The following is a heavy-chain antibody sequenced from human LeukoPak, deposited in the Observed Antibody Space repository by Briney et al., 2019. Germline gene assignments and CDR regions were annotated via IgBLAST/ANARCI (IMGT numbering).Heavy chain of an antibody. J-gene: IGHJ4*02. CDR2: INSNSGGT. D-gene: IGHD4-23*01. CDR1: GYTFTGYC. CDR3: AREDYGGNPGGNYFDY. Sequence: VKVSCKASGYTFTGYCMHWVRQAPGQGLEWMGWINSNSGGTNYAQKFQGRVTMTRDTSISTAYMELSRLRSDDTAVYYCAREDYGGNPGGNYFDYWGQGTLVAVSS. V-gene: IGHV1-2*02.